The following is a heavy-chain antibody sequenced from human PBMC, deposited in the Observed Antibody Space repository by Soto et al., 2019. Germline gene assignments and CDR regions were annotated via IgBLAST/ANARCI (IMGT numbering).Heavy chain of an antibody. V-gene: IGHV3-15*07. Sequence: GGSLRLSCAASGFTFSNAWMNWVRQAPGKGLEWVGRIKSKTDGGTTDYAAPVKGRFTISRDDSKNTLYLQMNSLKTEDTAVYYCTTVEYYVLRYFDWSPSLATLYWGQGTLVTVYS. CDR1: GFTFSNAW. CDR3: TTVEYYVLRYFDWSPSLATLY. CDR2: IKSKTDGGTT. J-gene: IGHJ4*02. D-gene: IGHD3-9*01.